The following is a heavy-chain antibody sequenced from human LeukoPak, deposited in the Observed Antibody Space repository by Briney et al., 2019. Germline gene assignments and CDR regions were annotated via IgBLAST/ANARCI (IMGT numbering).Heavy chain of an antibody. V-gene: IGHV4-39*01. J-gene: IGHJ1*01. CDR2: IYYSGST. D-gene: IGHD3-9*01. Sequence: SETLSLTCTVSGGSISSSSYYWGWIRQPPGKGLEWVGSIYYSGSTYYNPSLKRRVTISVHPSKNQFSLKLSSVTPADTAVYYCARHVSAPYYDILTGYYSGIYFQHWGQGTLVTVSS. CDR3: ARHVSAPYYDILTGYYSGIYFQH. CDR1: GGSISSSSYY.